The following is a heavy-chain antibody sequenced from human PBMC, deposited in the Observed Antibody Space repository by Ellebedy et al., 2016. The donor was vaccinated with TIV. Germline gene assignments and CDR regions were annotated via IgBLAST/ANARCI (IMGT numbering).Heavy chain of an antibody. Sequence: PGGSLRLSCAASGFTITNYAMTWVRQAPGKGLEWFSSIRGRDERTSYTDSVRGRFTIARDSSKNTLFLQMHSLRAEDTAVYYCARDDALDGGFLDSWGQGTLVTVSS. CDR3: ARDDALDGGFLDS. CDR1: GFTITNYA. J-gene: IGHJ4*02. CDR2: IRGRDERT. V-gene: IGHV3-23*01. D-gene: IGHD3-16*01.